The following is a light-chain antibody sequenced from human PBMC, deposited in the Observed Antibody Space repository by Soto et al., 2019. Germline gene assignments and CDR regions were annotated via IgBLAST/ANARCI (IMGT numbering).Light chain of an antibody. Sequence: PGERATLSCRASQSVGSSYLTWYQQKPGQAPRLLMYGASNRATGIPDRFSGSGSGTDFTLTISRLEPEDFAVYYCQQYGSSRLTCGGGTKVDIK. CDR3: QQYGSSRLT. CDR2: GAS. V-gene: IGKV3-20*01. J-gene: IGKJ4*01. CDR1: QSVGSSY.